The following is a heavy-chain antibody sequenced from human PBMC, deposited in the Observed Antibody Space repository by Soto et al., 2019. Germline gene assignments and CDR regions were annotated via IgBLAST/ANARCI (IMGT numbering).Heavy chain of an antibody. J-gene: IGHJ5*02. CDR1: GYTFTSYG. V-gene: IGHV1-18*04. CDR2: ISAYNGNT. CDR3: ARETVVVVAAGGFDP. Sequence: EASVKVSCKASGYTFTSYGISWVRQAPGQGLEWMGWISAYNGNTNYAQKLQGRVTMTTDTSTSTAYMELRSLRSDDTAVYYCARETVVVVAAGGFDPWGQGTLVTVS. D-gene: IGHD2-15*01.